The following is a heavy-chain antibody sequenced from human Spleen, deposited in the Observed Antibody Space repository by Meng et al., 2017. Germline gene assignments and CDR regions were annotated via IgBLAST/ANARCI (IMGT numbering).Heavy chain of an antibody. V-gene: IGHV4-34*01. CDR3: ARGPTTMAHDFDY. Sequence: SETLSLTCAVYGGSFSGYYWTWIRQPPGKRLEWIGEINHSGSTNYNPSLKSRLTISVDTSQNNLSLKLSSVTAADSAVYYCARGPTTMAHDFDYWGQGTLVTFAS. CDR1: GGSFSGYY. CDR2: INHSGST. J-gene: IGHJ4*02. D-gene: IGHD4-23*01.